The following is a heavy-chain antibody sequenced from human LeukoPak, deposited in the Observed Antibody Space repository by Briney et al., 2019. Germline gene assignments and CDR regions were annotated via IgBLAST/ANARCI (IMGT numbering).Heavy chain of an antibody. CDR3: ARRGEGYYDFWSGYQYYFDY. Sequence: GGSLRLSCAASGFTFSSYSMNWVRQAPGKGLEWVSSISSSSSYIYYADSVKGRFTISRDNAKNSLYLQMNSLRAEDTAVYYCARRGEGYYDFWSGYQYYFDYWGQGTLVTVSS. V-gene: IGHV3-21*01. D-gene: IGHD3-3*01. CDR2: ISSSSSYI. J-gene: IGHJ4*02. CDR1: GFTFSSYS.